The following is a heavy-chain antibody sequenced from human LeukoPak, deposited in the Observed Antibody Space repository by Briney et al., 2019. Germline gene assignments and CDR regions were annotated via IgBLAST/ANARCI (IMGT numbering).Heavy chain of an antibody. Sequence: GGSLRLSCAASGVTFSSYAMTWVRQAPGKGLEWVSGISGSGGTTYYADFVKGRFTISRDNSKNTLYLKMNSLRAEDTAVYYCAKNYGDSYFDYWGQGTLVTVSS. J-gene: IGHJ4*02. CDR3: AKNYGDSYFDY. D-gene: IGHD4-17*01. V-gene: IGHV3-23*01. CDR2: ISGSGGTT. CDR1: GVTFSSYA.